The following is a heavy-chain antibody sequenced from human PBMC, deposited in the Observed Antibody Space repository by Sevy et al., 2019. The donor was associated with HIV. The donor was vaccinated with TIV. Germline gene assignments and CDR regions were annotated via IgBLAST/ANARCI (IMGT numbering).Heavy chain of an antibody. CDR2: IRGSGGST. D-gene: IGHD3-22*01. CDR3: HGDYDSSQLASYYYYGMDV. V-gene: IGHV3-23*01. Sequence: GGSLRLSCAASGFMFSSYAMSWVRQAPGKGLEWVSTIRGSGGSTYYADSVKGRFTISRDNSKNTLYLQMNSLRAEHTAVYYCHGDYDSSQLASYYYYGMDVWGQGTTVTVSS. J-gene: IGHJ6*02. CDR1: GFMFSSYA.